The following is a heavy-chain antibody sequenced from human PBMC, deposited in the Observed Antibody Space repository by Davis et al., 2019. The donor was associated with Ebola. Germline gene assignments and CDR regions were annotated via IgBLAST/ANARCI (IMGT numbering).Heavy chain of an antibody. CDR1: GFTFSSYV. V-gene: IGHV3-30*14. CDR3: VKDRFTVVVVHGGFDY. D-gene: IGHD2-15*01. Sequence: GESLKISCAASGFTFSSYVMHWVRQAPGKGLEWVAVISYDGSNKYYADSVKGRFTISRDNSKNTLYLQMRSLRTEDTAVYYCVKDRFTVVVVHGGFDYWGQGALVTVSS. CDR2: ISYDGSNK. J-gene: IGHJ4*02.